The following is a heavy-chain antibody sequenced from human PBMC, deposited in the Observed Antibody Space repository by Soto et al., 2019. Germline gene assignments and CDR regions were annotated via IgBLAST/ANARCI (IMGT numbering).Heavy chain of an antibody. CDR3: AKDQSDYDSSGLDYYYYGMDV. CDR2: ISGSGGST. Sequence: GGSLRISCAASGFTFSSYAMSWVRQAPGKGLEWVSAISGSGGSTYYADSVKGRFTISRDNSKNTLYLQMNSLRAEDTAVYYCAKDQSDYDSSGLDYYYYGMDVWGQGTTVTVSS. J-gene: IGHJ6*02. V-gene: IGHV3-23*01. CDR1: GFTFSSYA. D-gene: IGHD3-22*01.